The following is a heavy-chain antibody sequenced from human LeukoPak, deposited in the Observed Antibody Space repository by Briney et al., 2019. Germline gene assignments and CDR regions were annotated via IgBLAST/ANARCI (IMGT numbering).Heavy chain of an antibody. CDR3: ARDLGTMIVEGKGQRPFDI. D-gene: IGHD3-22*01. CDR1: EFTFSDYY. Sequence: PGGSLRLSCAASEFTFSDYYMSWIRQAPGKGLECVSYISYSSSYIYYADSVKGRFTISRDNAKNSLYLQMNSLRAEDTAVYYCARDLGTMIVEGKGQRPFDIWGQGTMVTVSS. CDR2: ISYSSSYI. V-gene: IGHV3-11*06. J-gene: IGHJ3*02.